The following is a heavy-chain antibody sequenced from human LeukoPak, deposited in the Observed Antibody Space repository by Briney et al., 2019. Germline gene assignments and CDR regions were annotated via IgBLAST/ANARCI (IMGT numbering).Heavy chain of an antibody. J-gene: IGHJ4*02. V-gene: IGHV4-34*01. CDR2: INHSGST. Sequence: PSETLSLTCAVYGGSFSGYYWSWIRQPPGKGLEWIGEINHSGSTNYNPSLKSRVTISVDTSKNQFSLKLSSVTAADTAVYYCARGKSRLARGWYVGTRYYWGQGTLVTVSS. CDR1: GGSFSGYY. D-gene: IGHD6-19*01. CDR3: ARGKSRLARGWYVGTRYY.